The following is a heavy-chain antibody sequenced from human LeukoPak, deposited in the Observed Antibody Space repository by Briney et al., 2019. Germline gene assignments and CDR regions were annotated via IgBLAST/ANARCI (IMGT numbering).Heavy chain of an antibody. J-gene: IGHJ4*02. CDR3: ASRLMDRGY. CDR2: IYYSGST. Sequence: SETLSLTCTVSGGSISSSSYYWGWIRQPPGKGLEWIGSIYYSGSTYYNPSLKRRVPISVGTSQNHFSLKLSSVTAADTAVYYCASRLMDRGYWGQGTLVTVSS. V-gene: IGHV4-39*07. D-gene: IGHD6-6*01. CDR1: GGSISSSSYY.